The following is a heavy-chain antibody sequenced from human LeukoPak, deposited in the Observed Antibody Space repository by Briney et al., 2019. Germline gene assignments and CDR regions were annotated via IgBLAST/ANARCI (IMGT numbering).Heavy chain of an antibody. CDR3: ARMEQLVLGHFDY. D-gene: IGHD6-13*01. Sequence: PGGSLRLSCAASGFTLSSYWMSWVRQAPGKGLEWVANIKQDGSEKYYVDSVKGRFTISRDNAKNSLYLQMNSLRAEDTAVYYCARMEQLVLGHFDYWGQGTLVTVSS. J-gene: IGHJ4*02. V-gene: IGHV3-7*01. CDR2: IKQDGSEK. CDR1: GFTLSSYW.